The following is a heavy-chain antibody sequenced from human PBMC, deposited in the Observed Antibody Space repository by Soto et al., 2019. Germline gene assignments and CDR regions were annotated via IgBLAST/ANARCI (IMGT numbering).Heavy chain of an antibody. CDR3: ARALCGGYCSSTITYYYYYGMDV. CDR1: GYTFTGYY. J-gene: IGHJ6*02. V-gene: IGHV1-2*04. D-gene: IGHD2-2*01. CDR2: INPNSGGT. Sequence: QVQLVQSGAEVKKPGASVKVSCKASGYTFTGYYMHWVRQAPGQGLEWMGWINPNSGGTNYAQTFQGWVTMTRDTSISTAYMELSRLRSDDTAVYYCARALCGGYCSSTITYYYYYGMDVWGQGTTVTVSS.